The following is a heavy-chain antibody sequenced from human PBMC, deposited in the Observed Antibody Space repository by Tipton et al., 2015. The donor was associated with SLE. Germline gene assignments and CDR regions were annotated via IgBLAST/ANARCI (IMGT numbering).Heavy chain of an antibody. V-gene: IGHV4-4*07. CDR2: MRHSGIT. J-gene: IGHJ4*02. CDR3: ARAHDITFFDS. CDR1: GGSISNLY. Sequence: TLSLTCNVSGGSISNLYWSWIRQAPGKGLEWVGCMRHSGITNYNPSLKSRVTMSVDTSKNQLSLKLSSVTAADTAVYYCARAHDITFFDSWGQGTLVTVSS. D-gene: IGHD3-10*01.